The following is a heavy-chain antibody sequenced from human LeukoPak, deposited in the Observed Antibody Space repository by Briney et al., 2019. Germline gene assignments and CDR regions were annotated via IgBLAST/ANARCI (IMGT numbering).Heavy chain of an antibody. CDR1: GGTFSSYA. D-gene: IGHD2-2*01. V-gene: IGHV1-69*13. CDR2: IIPIFGTA. J-gene: IGHJ4*02. CDR3: ARGPGNQLRFDY. Sequence: SVKVSYKASGGTFSSYAISWVRQAPGQGLEWMGGIIPIFGTANYAQKFQGRVTITADESTSTAYMELSSLRSEDTALYYCARGPGNQLRFDYWGQGTLVTVSS.